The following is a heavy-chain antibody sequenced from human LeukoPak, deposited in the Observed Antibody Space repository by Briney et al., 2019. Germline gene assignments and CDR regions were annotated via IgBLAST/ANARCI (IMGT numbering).Heavy chain of an antibody. D-gene: IGHD2-2*01. Sequence: GGSPRLSCAASGFTFSDYGMNWVRQAPGKGLEWVAITSYDESEKYYVDSVKGRFTISRDNSKNTLYLQMNSLRTEDTAVYYCAKSKPPREYCSATSCFAGFGAFDIWGQGTMVTVSS. J-gene: IGHJ3*02. CDR1: GFTFSDYG. V-gene: IGHV3-30*18. CDR2: TSYDESEK. CDR3: AKSKPPREYCSATSCFAGFGAFDI.